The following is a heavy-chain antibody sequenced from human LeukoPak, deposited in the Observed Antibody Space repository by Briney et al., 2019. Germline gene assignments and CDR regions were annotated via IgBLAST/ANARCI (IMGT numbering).Heavy chain of an antibody. CDR3: ARGNCGGDCYAFDM. CDR1: GYSFTSYG. J-gene: IGHJ3*02. Sequence: ASVKVSCKASGYSFTSYGFSWVRQAPGQGLEWMGWISGYNGKKNYSQKFQGRVTMTRDTSTSTAYMELRGLRSDDTAVYYCARGNCGGDCYAFDMWGQGTMVTVSS. D-gene: IGHD2-21*02. V-gene: IGHV1-18*01. CDR2: ISGYNGKK.